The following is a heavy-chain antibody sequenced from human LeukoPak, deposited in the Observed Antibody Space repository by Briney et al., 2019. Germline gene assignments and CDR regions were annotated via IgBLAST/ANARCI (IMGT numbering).Heavy chain of an antibody. V-gene: IGHV4-39*01. CDR3: ARHGGISWFDP. CDR2: IYYSGST. J-gene: IGHJ5*02. Sequence: SETLSLTCTVSGGSISSSSYYWGWIRQPPGKGLEWIGSIYYSGSTYYNPSLKSRVTISVDTSKNQFSLKLSSVTAADTAVYYCARHGGISWFDPWGRGTLVTVSS. CDR1: GGSISSSSYY. D-gene: IGHD1-14*01.